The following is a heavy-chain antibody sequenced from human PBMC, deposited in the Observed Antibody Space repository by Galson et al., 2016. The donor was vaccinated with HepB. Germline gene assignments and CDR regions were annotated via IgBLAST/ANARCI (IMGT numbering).Heavy chain of an antibody. V-gene: IGHV3-7*01. Sequence: SLRLSCADSGSTFYWSWMSWIRQTPARGLEWVAHTNEDGSGKYYVDSVRGRFSISRDNVKKSLYLQMSSLRAEDTAVYYCAKVTRDRDPLPNGCWGQGTLVTVSS. CDR1: GSTFYWSW. CDR2: TNEDGSGK. D-gene: IGHD2-8*01. CDR3: AKVTRDRDPLPNGC. J-gene: IGHJ4*02.